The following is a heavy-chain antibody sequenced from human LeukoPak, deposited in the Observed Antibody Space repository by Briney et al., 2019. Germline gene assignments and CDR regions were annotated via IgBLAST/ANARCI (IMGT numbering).Heavy chain of an antibody. Sequence: GGSLRLSCAASGFTLSSYSMNWVRQAPGKGLERVSSISSTSAYIYYADSVKGRFTIYRDNAKNSLYLQMNSLTVEDTAVYFCARDVGWGTISDKYYFDYWGQGALVTVSS. V-gene: IGHV3-21*01. D-gene: IGHD3-16*01. CDR2: ISSTSAYI. CDR3: ARDVGWGTISDKYYFDY. J-gene: IGHJ4*02. CDR1: GFTLSSYS.